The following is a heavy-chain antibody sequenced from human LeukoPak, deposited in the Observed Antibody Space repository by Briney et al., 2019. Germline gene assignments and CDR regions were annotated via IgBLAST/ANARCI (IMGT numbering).Heavy chain of an antibody. CDR2: IYHSGST. Sequence: PSETLSLTCTVSGYSISSGYYWGWIRQPPGKGLEWIGSIYHSGSTYYNPSLKSRVTISVDTSKNQFSLKLTSVTAADTAVYYCARVGYSISWYDYYYMDVWGKGTTVTVSS. CDR1: GYSISSGYY. J-gene: IGHJ6*03. CDR3: ARVGYSISWYDYYYMDV. V-gene: IGHV4-38-2*02. D-gene: IGHD6-13*01.